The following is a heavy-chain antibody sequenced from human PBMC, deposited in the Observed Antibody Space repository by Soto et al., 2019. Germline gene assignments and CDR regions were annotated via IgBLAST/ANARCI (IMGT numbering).Heavy chain of an antibody. J-gene: IGHJ5*01. Sequence: GGSLRLSCESSGFTFSSFWMHWVRQAPGKGLVWVSRINSDGSTTNYADSVKGRFTISRDNAKNTLYLQMDSLRVEDTAVYYCAREKAVSGTAFDSCDNETLSTVYS. V-gene: IGHV3-74*01. D-gene: IGHD6-19*01. CDR2: INSDGSTT. CDR3: AREKAVSGTAFDS. CDR1: GFTFSSFW.